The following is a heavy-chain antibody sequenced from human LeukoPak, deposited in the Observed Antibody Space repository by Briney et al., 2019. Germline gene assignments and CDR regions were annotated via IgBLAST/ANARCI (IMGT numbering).Heavy chain of an antibody. V-gene: IGHV3-23*01. D-gene: IGHD6-19*01. Sequence: GGSLRLSCAASGFTFSSYAMSWVRQAPGKGLEWVSAISGSGGSTYYADSVKGRFTISRDNSKNTLYLQMNSLRAEDTAVYYCAPTGSSGRYYYFDYWGQGTLVTVSS. CDR2: ISGSGGST. J-gene: IGHJ4*02. CDR1: GFTFSSYA. CDR3: APTGSSGRYYYFDY.